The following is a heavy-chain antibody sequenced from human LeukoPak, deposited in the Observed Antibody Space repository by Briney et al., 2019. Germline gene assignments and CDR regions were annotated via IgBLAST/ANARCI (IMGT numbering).Heavy chain of an antibody. V-gene: IGHV3-48*03. Sequence: GGSLRLSCAASGFSFRSYEMNWVRQAPGKGLEWISYISSGGSTIYYADSVKGRFTISRDNAKNSLYLQMNSLRAEDTAVYYCARGWQGDYFDYWGQGTLVTVSS. CDR3: ARGWQGDYFDY. J-gene: IGHJ4*02. D-gene: IGHD5-24*01. CDR2: ISSGGSTI. CDR1: GFSFRSYE.